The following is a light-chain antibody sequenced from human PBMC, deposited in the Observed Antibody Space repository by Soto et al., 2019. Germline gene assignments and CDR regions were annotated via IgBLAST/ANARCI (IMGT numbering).Light chain of an antibody. Sequence: QSALTQPASVSGSPGQSITISCTGTSSDVGSYNLVSWYQQHPGKAPKLMIYEGSKRPSGVSNRFSGSKSGNTASLTISGLQAEDHPVYFCCSYARSITFDVVFGGGTKLTVL. V-gene: IGLV2-23*03. J-gene: IGLJ2*01. CDR1: SSDVGSYNL. CDR2: EGS. CDR3: CSYARSITFDVV.